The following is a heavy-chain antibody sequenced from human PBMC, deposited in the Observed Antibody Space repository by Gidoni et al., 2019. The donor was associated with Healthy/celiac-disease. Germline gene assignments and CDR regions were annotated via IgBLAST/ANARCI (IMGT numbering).Heavy chain of an antibody. CDR2: ISYDGSNK. Sequence: QVQLVEYGGGGVQTGRSMRLSCAAAGFTFSSYAMHWVRQASGKGLEWVAVISYDGSNKYYADSVKVRFTISRDNSKNTLYLQMNSLRAEDTAVYYCARDRGVDTAPTYYFDYWGQGTLVTVSS. D-gene: IGHD5-18*01. V-gene: IGHV3-30-3*01. J-gene: IGHJ4*02. CDR1: GFTFSSYA. CDR3: ARDRGVDTAPTYYFDY.